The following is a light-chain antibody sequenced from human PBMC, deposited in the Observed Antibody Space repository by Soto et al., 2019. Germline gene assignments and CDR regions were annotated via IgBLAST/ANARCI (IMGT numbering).Light chain of an antibody. Sequence: EILMTQAPATLSVSPGERATLSCRSSQSVRSNLAWYQQKPGQAPRLLMYGASTRATGIPARFSGSGSGTEFTLTISSLQSEDFAVYYCQQYNNWSLTFGGGTKVEIK. CDR3: QQYNNWSLT. J-gene: IGKJ4*01. CDR2: GAS. CDR1: QSVRSN. V-gene: IGKV3-15*01.